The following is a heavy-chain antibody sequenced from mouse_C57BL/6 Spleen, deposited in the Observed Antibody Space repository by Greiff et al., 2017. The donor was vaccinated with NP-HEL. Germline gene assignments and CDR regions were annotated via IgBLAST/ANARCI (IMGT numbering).Heavy chain of an antibody. Sequence: ESGPDLVKPSQSLSLTCTVTGYSITSGYSWHWLRQFPGNKLEWMGYIHYSGSTNYNPSLKSRISITLDTSKTQFFLQLNSVTTEDTAAYYCGGGETTVPYAYWGQGTLVTVSA. CDR3: GGGETTVPYAY. V-gene: IGHV3-1*02. CDR1: GYSITSGYS. D-gene: IGHD1-1*01. J-gene: IGHJ3*01. CDR2: IHYSGST.